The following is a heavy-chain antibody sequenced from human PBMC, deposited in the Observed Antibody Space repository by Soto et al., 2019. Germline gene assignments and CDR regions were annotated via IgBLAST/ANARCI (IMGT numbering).Heavy chain of an antibody. D-gene: IGHD5-18*01. CDR3: ARVPVDTYMIYWSDP. CDR2: VYFSGST. CDR1: GDSINSGDYY. V-gene: IGHV4-61*08. J-gene: IGHJ5*02. Sequence: QLQLQESGPGLVKPSETLSLTCSVSGDSINSGDYYWTWMRQAPGKGLQWVGHVYFSGSTIYNPSLKSRVTISLDTSKNQFSLKLRSVTAGDTAVYYCARVPVDTYMIYWSDPWGQGTLVTVSS.